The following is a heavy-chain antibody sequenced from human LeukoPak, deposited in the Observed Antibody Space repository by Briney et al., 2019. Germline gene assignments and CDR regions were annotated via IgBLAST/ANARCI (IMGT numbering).Heavy chain of an antibody. Sequence: SETLSLTCTVSGGSISSSSYYWGWIRQPPGKGLEWIGSIYYSGSTYYNPSLKSRVTISVDTSKNQFSLKLSSVTAADTAVYYCARAIRWSYFDYWGQGTLVTVSS. CDR2: IYYSGST. CDR3: ARAIRWSYFDY. J-gene: IGHJ4*02. D-gene: IGHD3-10*01. V-gene: IGHV4-39*07. CDR1: GGSISSSSYY.